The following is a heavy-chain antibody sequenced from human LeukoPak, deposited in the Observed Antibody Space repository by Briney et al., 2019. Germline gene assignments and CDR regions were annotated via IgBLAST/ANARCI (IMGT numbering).Heavy chain of an antibody. J-gene: IGHJ5*02. D-gene: IGHD3-3*01. Sequence: PSQTLSLTCTVSGGSISSGSYYWSWIRQPAGKGLEWIGRIYTSGSTNYNPSLKSRVNISVDTSKNQFSLKLSSVTAADTAVYYCARERRYDFWSGLGYNWFDPWGQGTLVTVSS. CDR2: IYTSGST. V-gene: IGHV4-61*02. CDR3: ARERRYDFWSGLGYNWFDP. CDR1: GGSISSGSYY.